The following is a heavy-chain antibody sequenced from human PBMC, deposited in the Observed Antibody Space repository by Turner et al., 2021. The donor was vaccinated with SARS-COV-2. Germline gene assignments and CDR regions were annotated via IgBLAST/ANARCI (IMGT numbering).Heavy chain of an antibody. V-gene: IGHV3-49*04. CDR1: GFSFGVYA. Sequence: EVQLVASGGGLVQPGRSLRLSCTASGFSFGVYAMSWVRQAPGKGLEWVGFIRSKGYGGTTEYAASVKGRFTISRDDSKSIAYLQMNSLKTEDTAVYYCTRDLDYYDSSGYYPTLFDSWGQGTLVTVSS. D-gene: IGHD3-22*01. CDR2: IRSKGYGGTT. J-gene: IGHJ5*01. CDR3: TRDLDYYDSSGYYPTLFDS.